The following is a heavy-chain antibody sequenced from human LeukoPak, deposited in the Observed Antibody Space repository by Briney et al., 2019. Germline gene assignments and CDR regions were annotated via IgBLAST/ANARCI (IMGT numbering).Heavy chain of an antibody. Sequence: SGTLSLTCAVSGGSISSSNWWSWVRQPPGKGLEWIGEIYHSGSTNYNPSLKSRVTISLDKSKNQFSLKLSSVTAADTAVYYCARVLSSGWHGGYFDYWGQGTLVTVSS. CDR3: ARVLSSGWHGGYFDY. D-gene: IGHD6-19*01. V-gene: IGHV4-4*02. J-gene: IGHJ4*02. CDR2: IYHSGST. CDR1: GGSISSSNW.